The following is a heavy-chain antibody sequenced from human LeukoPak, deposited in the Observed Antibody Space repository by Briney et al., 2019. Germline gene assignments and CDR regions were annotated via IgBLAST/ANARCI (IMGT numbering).Heavy chain of an antibody. CDR3: ARVTGYMIVDYFDY. V-gene: IGHV4-39*07. CDR1: GGSISSRSYY. CDR2: IYYSGST. J-gene: IGHJ4*02. D-gene: IGHD3-22*01. Sequence: SETLSLTCTVSGGSISSRSYYWGWIRQPPGKGLEWIGSIYYSGSTYYNPSLQSRVTISVDTSKNQFSLRLSSVTAADTAVYYCARVTGYMIVDYFDYWGQGTLVTVSS.